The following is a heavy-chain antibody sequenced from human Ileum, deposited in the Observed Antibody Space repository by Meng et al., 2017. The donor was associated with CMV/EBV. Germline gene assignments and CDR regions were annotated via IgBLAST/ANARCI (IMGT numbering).Heavy chain of an antibody. Sequence: SETLSLTCIVSGGSISSYYWSWMRQPPGKGLEWIGWAHDSGSTNYNPSLKSRVAVSVDTSKNHFSLTLASVTAADTGMYYCARGGASSKYFDSWGQGTLVTVSS. V-gene: IGHV4-59*01. CDR1: GGSISSYY. CDR2: AHDSGST. CDR3: ARGGASSKYFDS. J-gene: IGHJ4*02. D-gene: IGHD4-11*01.